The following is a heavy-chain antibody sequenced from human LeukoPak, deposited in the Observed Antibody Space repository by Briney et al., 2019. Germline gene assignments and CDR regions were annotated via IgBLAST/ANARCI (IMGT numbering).Heavy chain of an antibody. D-gene: IGHD3-3*01. CDR1: GYTFTSYD. CDR3: ASRGRDYDFWSGYSVHFDY. Sequence: ASVKVSCKASGYTFTSYDINWVRQATGQGLEWMGWMNPNSGNTGYAQEFQGRVTMTRNTSISTAYMELSSLRSEDTAVYYCASRGRDYDFWSGYSVHFDYWGQGTLVTVSS. J-gene: IGHJ4*02. V-gene: IGHV1-8*01. CDR2: MNPNSGNT.